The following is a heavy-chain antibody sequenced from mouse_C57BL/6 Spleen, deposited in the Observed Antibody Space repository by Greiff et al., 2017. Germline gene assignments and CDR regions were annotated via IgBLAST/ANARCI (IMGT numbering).Heavy chain of an antibody. CDR2: ISSGGDYI. Sequence: DVHLVESGEGLVKPGGSLKLSCAASGFTFSSYAMSWVRQTPEKRLEWVAYISSGGDYIYYADTVKGRFTISRDNARNTLYLQMSSLKSEDTAMYYCTREGSYYFDYWGQGTTLTVSS. CDR3: TREGSYYFDY. V-gene: IGHV5-9-1*02. J-gene: IGHJ2*01. CDR1: GFTFSSYA.